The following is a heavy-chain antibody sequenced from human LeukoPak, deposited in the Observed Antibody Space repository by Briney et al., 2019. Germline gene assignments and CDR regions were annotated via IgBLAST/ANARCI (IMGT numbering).Heavy chain of an antibody. Sequence: GASAKVSCKASGYTFTNYAIHWVRQAPGQGLEWMGWINAGNGNAKYSQKFQGRVTITRDTSASTAYMELSSLRPEDTAVYYCARDSPSYYYGSGSYYSFDYWGQGTLVTVSS. D-gene: IGHD3-10*01. CDR1: GYTFTNYA. J-gene: IGHJ4*02. CDR2: INAGNGNA. CDR3: ARDSPSYYYGSGSYYSFDY. V-gene: IGHV1-3*01.